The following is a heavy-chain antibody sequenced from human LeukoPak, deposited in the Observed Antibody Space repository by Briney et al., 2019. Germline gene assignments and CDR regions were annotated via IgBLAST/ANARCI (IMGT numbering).Heavy chain of an antibody. Sequence: SETLSLTCAVSGGSISSSNWWSWVRQPPGKGLEWIGEIYHSGSTNYNPSLKSRVTISVDRSKNQFSLKLSSVTAADTAVYYCARDGSSSSGAFDIWGQGTMVTVSS. CDR3: ARDGSSSSGAFDI. CDR2: IYHSGST. D-gene: IGHD6-6*01. V-gene: IGHV4-4*02. CDR1: GGSISSSNW. J-gene: IGHJ3*02.